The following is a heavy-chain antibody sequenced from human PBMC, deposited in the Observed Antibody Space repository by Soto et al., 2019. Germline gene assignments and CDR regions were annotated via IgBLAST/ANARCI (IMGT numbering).Heavy chain of an antibody. CDR2: ISWNSGSI. Sequence: EVQLVESGGGLVQPGGSLRLSCAASGFMFEDYAMHWVRQAPGKGLEWVSFISWNSGSIVYADSVKGRFTISRDNAKKSLYLQMNDLRAEDTGLYFCAKARDYSSGWSNVPLDYWGQGTLVTVSS. CDR3: AKARDYSSGWSNVPLDY. CDR1: GFMFEDYA. V-gene: IGHV3-9*01. J-gene: IGHJ4*02. D-gene: IGHD6-19*01.